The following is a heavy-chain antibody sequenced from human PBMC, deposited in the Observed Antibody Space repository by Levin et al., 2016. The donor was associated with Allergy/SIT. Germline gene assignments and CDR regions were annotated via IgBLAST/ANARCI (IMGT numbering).Heavy chain of an antibody. J-gene: IGHJ4*02. CDR2: INPNSGGT. D-gene: IGHD6-25*01. CDR3: AREWQRTFDY. V-gene: IGHV1-2*02. Sequence: ASVKVSCKTSGYTFTGFYIHWVRQAPGQGLESMGWINPNSGGTNFAQKFQGRVTLTRDTSISTAYLELSRPGSDDTAVYYCAREWQRTFDYWGQGTLVTVSS. CDR1: GYTFTGFY.